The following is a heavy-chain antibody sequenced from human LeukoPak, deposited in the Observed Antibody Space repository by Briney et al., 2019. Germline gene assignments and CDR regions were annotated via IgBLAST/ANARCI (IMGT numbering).Heavy chain of an antibody. CDR3: ARHKAYSGYDFLDY. CDR1: GGSISGYY. V-gene: IGHV4-4*09. J-gene: IGHJ4*02. CDR2: IYTSGST. D-gene: IGHD5-12*01. Sequence: KPSETLSLTCSVSGGSISGYYWSWIRQPPGKGLEWIGHIYTSGSTDYNPSLKSRLTTSVDTSKNQFSLQLTSVSAADTAVYYCARHKAYSGYDFLDYWGQGTLVTVSS.